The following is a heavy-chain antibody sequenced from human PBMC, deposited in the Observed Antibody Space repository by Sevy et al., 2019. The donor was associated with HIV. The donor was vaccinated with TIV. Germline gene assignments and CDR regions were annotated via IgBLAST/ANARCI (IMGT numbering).Heavy chain of an antibody. V-gene: IGHV3-30*18. Sequence: GGSLRLSCAASGFTFSSYGMRWVRQAPGKGLEWVAVISYDGSNKYYADSVKGRFTISRDNSKNTLYLQMNSLRAEDTAVYYCAKEHIVSSWYYFDYWGQGTLVTVSS. CDR2: ISYDGSNK. J-gene: IGHJ4*02. D-gene: IGHD6-13*01. CDR1: GFTFSSYG. CDR3: AKEHIVSSWYYFDY.